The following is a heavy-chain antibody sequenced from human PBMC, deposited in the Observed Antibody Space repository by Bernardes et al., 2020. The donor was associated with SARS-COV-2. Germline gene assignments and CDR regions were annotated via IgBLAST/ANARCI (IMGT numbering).Heavy chain of an antibody. D-gene: IGHD3-10*01. Sequence: GGSLRLSCAASGLTFSDHYMDWVRQAPGKGLEWVGRVRTKPRSYSTDYAASVKGRFTISRDDSKNSVSLQMDSLKTEDTAVYYCVRVGPYGWESFDYWGQGTLATVSS. CDR1: GLTFSDHY. J-gene: IGHJ4*02. V-gene: IGHV3-72*01. CDR3: VRVGPYGWESFDY. CDR2: VRTKPRSYST.